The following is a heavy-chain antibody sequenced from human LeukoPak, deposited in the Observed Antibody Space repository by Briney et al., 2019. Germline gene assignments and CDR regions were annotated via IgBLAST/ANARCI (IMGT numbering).Heavy chain of an antibody. Sequence: GGSLRVSCAASGFTFSNYWMHWVRQVPGKGLVWVARITSDGTSTTYAASVKGRFTISRDNAKNTLYLQMNSLRADDTGLYFCARAYSTSYSGWFDPWGQGTLVTVSS. CDR1: GFTFSNYW. D-gene: IGHD2-15*01. V-gene: IGHV3-74*01. CDR3: ARAYSTSYSGWFDP. J-gene: IGHJ5*02. CDR2: ITSDGTST.